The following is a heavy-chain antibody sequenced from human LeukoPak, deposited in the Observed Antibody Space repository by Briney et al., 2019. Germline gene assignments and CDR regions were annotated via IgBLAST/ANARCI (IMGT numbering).Heavy chain of an antibody. CDR3: ARDGASNGDWFDP. V-gene: IGHV1-46*01. CDR2: INPSGGST. Sequence: ASVRVSCKASGGTFSSYAISWVRQAPGQGLEWMGIINPSGGSTSYAQKFQGRVTMTRDTSTSTVYMELSSLRSEDTAVYYCARDGASNGDWFDPWGQGTLVTVSS. CDR1: GGTFSSYA. D-gene: IGHD1-26*01. J-gene: IGHJ5*02.